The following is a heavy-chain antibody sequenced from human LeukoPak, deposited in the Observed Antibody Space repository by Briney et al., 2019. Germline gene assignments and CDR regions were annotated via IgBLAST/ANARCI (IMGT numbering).Heavy chain of an antibody. D-gene: IGHD5-12*01. V-gene: IGHV1-69*13. CDR3: ARVGYSGYDEGWFDP. CDR1: GGTSSSYA. CDR2: IIPIFGTA. Sequence: SVKVSCKASGGTSSSYAISWVRQAPGQGLERMGGIIPIFGTANYAQKFQGRVTITADESTSTAYMELSSLRSEDTAVYCCARVGYSGYDEGWFDPWGQGTLVTVSS. J-gene: IGHJ5*02.